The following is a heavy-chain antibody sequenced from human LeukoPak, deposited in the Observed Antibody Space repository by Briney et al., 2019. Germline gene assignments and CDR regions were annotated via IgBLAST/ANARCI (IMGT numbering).Heavy chain of an antibody. CDR3: AKGRAVRNYFDY. CDR2: ISYDGSNK. V-gene: IGHV3-30*18. J-gene: IGHJ4*02. Sequence: GGSLRLSCAASGFTFSSYGMHWVRQAPGKVLEWVAVISYDGSNKYYADSVKGRFTISRDNSKNTLYLQMNSLRAEDTAVYYCAKGRAVRNYFDYWGQGTLVTVSS. CDR1: GFTFSSYG. D-gene: IGHD4-11*01.